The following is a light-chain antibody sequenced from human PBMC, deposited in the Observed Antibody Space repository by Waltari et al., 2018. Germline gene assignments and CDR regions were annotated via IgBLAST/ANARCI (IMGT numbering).Light chain of an antibody. Sequence: QSALTQPASVSGSPGQSITISCTGTSGDIGGFALVSWYQQHPGKVPRLLIYEVTTRPSGRSSRFSGSKSDNSATLTISALQTEDEADYYCSSYSRGSSFVLFGGGTRLTVL. CDR2: EVT. J-gene: IGLJ2*01. CDR1: SGDIGGFAL. CDR3: SSYSRGSSFVL. V-gene: IGLV2-23*02.